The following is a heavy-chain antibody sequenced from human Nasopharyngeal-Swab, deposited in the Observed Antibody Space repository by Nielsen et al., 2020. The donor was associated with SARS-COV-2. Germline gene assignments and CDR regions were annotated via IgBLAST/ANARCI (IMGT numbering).Heavy chain of an antibody. J-gene: IGHJ4*02. Sequence: WVRQAPGQRLEWMGWINAGNGNTKYSQKFQGRVTITRDTSASTAYVDLSSLRSEDTAVYYCARDGYYDYVWGSSTSYFDYWGQGTLVAVSS. CDR3: ARDGYYDYVWGSSTSYFDY. D-gene: IGHD3-16*01. CDR2: INAGNGNT. V-gene: IGHV1-3*01.